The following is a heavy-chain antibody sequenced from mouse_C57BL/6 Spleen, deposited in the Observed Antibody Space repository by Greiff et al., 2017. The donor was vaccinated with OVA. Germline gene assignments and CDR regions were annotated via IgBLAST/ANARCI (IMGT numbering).Heavy chain of an antibody. CDR2: INYDGSST. Sequence: ESEGGLVQPGSSMKLSCTASGFTFSDYYMAWVRQVPEKGLEWVANINYDGSSTYYLDSLKSRFIISRDNAKNILYLQMSSLKSEDTATYYCARGGDYDRAMDYWGQGTSVTVSS. J-gene: IGHJ4*01. CDR3: ARGGDYDRAMDY. V-gene: IGHV5-16*01. D-gene: IGHD2-4*01. CDR1: GFTFSDYY.